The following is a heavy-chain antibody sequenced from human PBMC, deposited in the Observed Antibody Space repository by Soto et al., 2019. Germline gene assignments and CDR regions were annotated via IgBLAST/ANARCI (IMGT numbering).Heavy chain of an antibody. V-gene: IGHV4-30-4*01. J-gene: IGHJ5*02. CDR1: GGSISSGDYY. Sequence: TLSLTCTVSGGSISSGDYYWSWIRQPPGKGLEWIGYIYYSGSTYYNPSLKSRVTISVDTSKNQFSLKLSSVTAADTAVYYCARDTRYDSSGYYTYNWFDPWGQGTLVTVSS. D-gene: IGHD3-22*01. CDR3: ARDTRYDSSGYYTYNWFDP. CDR2: IYYSGST.